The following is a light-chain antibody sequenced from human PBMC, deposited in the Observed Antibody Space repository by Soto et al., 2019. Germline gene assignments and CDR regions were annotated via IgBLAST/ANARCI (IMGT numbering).Light chain of an antibody. CDR1: SSNIGSNY. CDR3: GTWDSGLSAV. Sequence: QSVLTQPPSVSAAPGQKVTISWSGTSSNIGSNYVAWYQHLPGTAPKLLIYDNNKRSSGIPDRFSGSQSGTSATLDITGLQTGDEADYYCGTWDSGLSAVFGGGTKLTVL. J-gene: IGLJ2*01. V-gene: IGLV1-51*01. CDR2: DNN.